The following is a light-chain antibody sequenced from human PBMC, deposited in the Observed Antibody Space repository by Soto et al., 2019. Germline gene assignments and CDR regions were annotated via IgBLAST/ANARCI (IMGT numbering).Light chain of an antibody. CDR3: SSYRTGSAFYV. Sequence: QSAVTQPASVSGSPGQSITISCTGTSSDVGDYNYVSWYQHHPGKAPKLIIYEVRKRPSGVPNRFSGAKSGNTASLTISGLQAEDEADYYCSSYRTGSAFYVFGSGTKLTVL. J-gene: IGLJ1*01. CDR1: SSDVGDYNY. V-gene: IGLV2-14*01. CDR2: EVR.